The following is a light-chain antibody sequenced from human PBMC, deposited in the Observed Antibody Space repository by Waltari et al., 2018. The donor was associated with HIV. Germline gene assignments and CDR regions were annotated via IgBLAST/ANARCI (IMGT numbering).Light chain of an antibody. CDR3: QYYNTYSRT. V-gene: IGKV1-5*03. CDR2: KAS. J-gene: IGKJ2*02. Sequence: DIQMTQSTSTLSASVGDRVTITCRASQSISSWLAWYQMKPGKAPKLLIYKASSIESGVSSRFSGSGSGTEFTLTISSLQPDDFATYYCQYYNTYSRTFGQGTKVEL. CDR1: QSISSW.